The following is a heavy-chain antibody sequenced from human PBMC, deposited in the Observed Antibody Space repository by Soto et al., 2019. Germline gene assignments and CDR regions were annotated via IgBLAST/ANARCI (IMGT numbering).Heavy chain of an antibody. CDR2: INHSGNT. CDR1: VASLSDNY. Sequence: SETLSLTCAVYVASLSDNYCNWLRQPPGKGLEWIGEINHSGNTNYNPSLRSRVTISIDTSKNQLSLNLRSVSAADTAVYHCARVHLVAGSAFYCAMDVWGPGTAVTVSS. J-gene: IGHJ6*02. D-gene: IGHD6-6*01. V-gene: IGHV4-34*01. CDR3: ARVHLVAGSAFYCAMDV.